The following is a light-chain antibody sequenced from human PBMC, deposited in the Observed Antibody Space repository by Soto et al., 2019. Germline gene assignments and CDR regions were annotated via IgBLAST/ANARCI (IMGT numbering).Light chain of an antibody. CDR2: DVS. V-gene: IGKV1-5*01. CDR1: QSIGRW. Sequence: DIQMTQSPSTLSASVGDRVTITCRASQSIGRWLAWYQQKPGRAPKVVIYDVSRLESGVPSRFSGGGSGTEFTLTITSLQPDDFATYYCQEYTTYSRTFGQGTKVAV. J-gene: IGKJ1*01. CDR3: QEYTTYSRT.